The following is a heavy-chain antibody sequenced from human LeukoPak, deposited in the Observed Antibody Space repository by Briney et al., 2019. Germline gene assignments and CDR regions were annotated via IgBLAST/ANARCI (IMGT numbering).Heavy chain of an antibody. D-gene: IGHD3-22*01. Sequence: GGSLRLSCAASGFTFSSYEMNWVRQAPGKGLEWVANIKQDGSEKYYVDSVKGRFTISRDNAKNSLYLQMNSLRAEDTAVYYCASQARSWDSSGYYDAFDIWGQGTMVTVSS. V-gene: IGHV3-7*01. J-gene: IGHJ3*02. CDR2: IKQDGSEK. CDR1: GFTFSSYE. CDR3: ASQARSWDSSGYYDAFDI.